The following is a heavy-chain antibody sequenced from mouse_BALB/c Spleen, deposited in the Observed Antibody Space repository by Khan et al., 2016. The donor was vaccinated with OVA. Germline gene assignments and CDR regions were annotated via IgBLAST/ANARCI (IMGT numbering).Heavy chain of an antibody. J-gene: IGHJ4*01. V-gene: IGHV5-6*01. D-gene: IGHD2-10*01. Sequence: EVELVESGGDLVKPGGSLKLSCAASGFTFSSYGMSWVRQTPDKRLEWVATISSGGSYTYYPDSVKGRFTISRDNAKNTLYLQMSSRKSEDTARYYGARRAYDGNSNVMDYRGQGTAVTVSS. CDR2: ISSGGSYT. CDR3: ARRAYDGNSNVMDY. CDR1: GFTFSSYG.